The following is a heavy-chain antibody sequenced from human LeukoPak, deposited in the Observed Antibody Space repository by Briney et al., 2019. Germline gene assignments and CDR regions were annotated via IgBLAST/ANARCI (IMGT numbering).Heavy chain of an antibody. D-gene: IGHD5-24*01. CDR1: GYSISSGYY. Sequence: SETLSLTCAVSGYSISSGYYWGWIRQPPGKGLEWIGSIYHSGRTYYNPSLKSRITITVASSKNQYFVKRSSVTAAYTAVYYWGGRWVDVATFDYWGQGTLVTVSS. CDR3: GGRWVDVATFDY. CDR2: IYHSGRT. V-gene: IGHV4-38-2*01. J-gene: IGHJ4*02.